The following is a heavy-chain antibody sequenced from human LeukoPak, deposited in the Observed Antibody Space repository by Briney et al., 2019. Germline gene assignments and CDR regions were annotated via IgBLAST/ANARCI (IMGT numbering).Heavy chain of an antibody. Sequence: ASVKVSCKASGGTFSNYAISWLRQAPGQGLEWMGWISTYNGNTNYAQKFQGRVTMTRDTSTTTAYMELRSLRSDDTAVYYCAREANYDDTPDAFDIWGQGTMVTVSS. V-gene: IGHV1-18*01. CDR2: ISTYNGNT. D-gene: IGHD3-22*01. CDR3: AREANYDDTPDAFDI. CDR1: GGTFSNYA. J-gene: IGHJ3*02.